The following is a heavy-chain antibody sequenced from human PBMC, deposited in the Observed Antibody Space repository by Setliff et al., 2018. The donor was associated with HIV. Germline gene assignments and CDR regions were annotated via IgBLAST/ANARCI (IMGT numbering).Heavy chain of an antibody. CDR2: IYQSGSI. CDR3: ARVRGRYYYHYAMDV. J-gene: IGHJ6*02. CDR1: GYSINSGFS. D-gene: IGHD3-10*01. V-gene: IGHV4-38-2*01. Sequence: SETLSLTCAASGYSINSGFSRAWIRQPPGQGPQWIGSIYQSGSIYYNPSLKSRVTISVDTSKNQFSLKLSSVTAADTAVYYCARVRGRYYYHYAMDVWGQGTTVTVSS.